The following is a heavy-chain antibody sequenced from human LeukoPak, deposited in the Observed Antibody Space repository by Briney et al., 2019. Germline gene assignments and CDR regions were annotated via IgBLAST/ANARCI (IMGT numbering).Heavy chain of an antibody. CDR3: ARRCRSSSCREYFQH. CDR2: INHSGSN. Sequence: PSETLSLTCAVYGGSFSGYYWSWLRQPPGKGLEWIGEINHSGSNNYNPSLKSRVTISVDTSKNQFSLKLSSVTAADTAVYYCARRCRSSSCREYFQHWGQGTLVTVSS. CDR1: GGSFSGYY. J-gene: IGHJ1*01. V-gene: IGHV4-34*01. D-gene: IGHD6-13*01.